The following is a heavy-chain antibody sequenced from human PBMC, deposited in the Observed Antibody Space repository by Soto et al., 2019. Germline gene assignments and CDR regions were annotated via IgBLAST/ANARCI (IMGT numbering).Heavy chain of an antibody. V-gene: IGHV4-31*03. CDR3: ARELGSSWSDSYNWFDP. D-gene: IGHD6-13*01. J-gene: IGHJ5*02. Sequence: SETLSLTCTVSGGSISSGGYYWSWIRQHPGKGLEWIGYIYYSGSTYYNPSLKSRVTISVDTSKNQFSLKLSSVTAADTAVYYCARELGSSWSDSYNWFDPWGQGTLVTVSS. CDR1: GGSISSGGYY. CDR2: IYYSGST.